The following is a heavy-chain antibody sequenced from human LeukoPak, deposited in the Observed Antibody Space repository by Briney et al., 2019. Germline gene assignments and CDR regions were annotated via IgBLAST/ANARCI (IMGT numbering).Heavy chain of an antibody. J-gene: IGHJ5*02. V-gene: IGHV3-74*01. CDR1: GFTFSDHY. CDR3: AKEGNYITMVRGVIPWFDP. D-gene: IGHD3-10*01. CDR2: INSDGSST. Sequence: PGGSLRLSCAASGFTFSDHYMDWVRQAPGKGLVWVSRINSDGSSTSYADSVKGRFTISRDNSKNTLYLQMNSLRAEDTAVYYCAKEGNYITMVRGVIPWFDPWGQGTLVTVSS.